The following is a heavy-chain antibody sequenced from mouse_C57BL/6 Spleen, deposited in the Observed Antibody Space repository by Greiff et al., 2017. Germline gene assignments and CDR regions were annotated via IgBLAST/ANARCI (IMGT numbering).Heavy chain of an antibody. CDR3: ARRSSSWFAY. V-gene: IGHV1-52*01. Sequence: QVQLQQPGAELVRPGSSVKMSCKASGYTFTSYWMPWVKQRPIQGLEWIGNIYPSDSETHYNQKFKDKATLTVDKSSSTAYMQLSSLASEDSAVYYCARRSSSWFAYWGQGALVTVSA. CDR1: GYTFTSYW. CDR2: IYPSDSET. J-gene: IGHJ3*01. D-gene: IGHD1-1*01.